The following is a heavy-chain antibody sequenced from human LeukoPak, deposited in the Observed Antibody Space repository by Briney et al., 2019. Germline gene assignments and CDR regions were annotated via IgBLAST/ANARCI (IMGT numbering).Heavy chain of an antibody. D-gene: IGHD6-19*01. Sequence: GGSLSLSCAASGFAFSNQAMGWVRQAPGKGLEWVSVISDSGDITYYADSAKGRFTISRDNFKNTLFLQMNSLRVEDTAVYYCAKDARRTSGWYFFDYWGQGTLVTVSS. V-gene: IGHV3-23*01. CDR3: AKDARRTSGWYFFDY. CDR1: GFAFSNQA. J-gene: IGHJ4*02. CDR2: ISDSGDIT.